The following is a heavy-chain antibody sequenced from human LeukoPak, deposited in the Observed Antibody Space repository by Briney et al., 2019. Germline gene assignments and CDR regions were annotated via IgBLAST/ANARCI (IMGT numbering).Heavy chain of an antibody. CDR3: ARDRTIRGYRGYDWGGFDY. Sequence: ASLWVSPEPSGYTFTGYNVHWGRAAPGPGLGWLGWINPNIGGTNYAQKFQGRVTMTRDTTISTAYMELSRLRSDDTAVYYCARDRTIRGYRGYDWGGFDYWGQGTLVTVSS. J-gene: IGHJ4*02. D-gene: IGHD5-12*01. V-gene: IGHV1-2*02. CDR2: INPNIGGT. CDR1: GYTFTGYN.